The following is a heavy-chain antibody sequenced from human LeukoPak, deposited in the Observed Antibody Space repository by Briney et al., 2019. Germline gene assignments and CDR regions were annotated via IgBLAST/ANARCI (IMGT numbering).Heavy chain of an antibody. Sequence: SETLSLTCTVSGGSISSYYWSWIRQPPGKGLEWIGYIYYSGSTNYNPSLKSRVTISVDTSKNQFSLKLSSVTAADTAVYYCARVGDHGDYWGQGTLVTVSS. CDR1: GGSISSYY. V-gene: IGHV4-59*01. J-gene: IGHJ4*02. D-gene: IGHD2-21*02. CDR2: IYYSGST. CDR3: ARVGDHGDY.